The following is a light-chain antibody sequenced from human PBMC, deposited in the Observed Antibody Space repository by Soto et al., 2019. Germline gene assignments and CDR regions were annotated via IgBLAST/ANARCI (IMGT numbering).Light chain of an antibody. J-gene: IGKJ4*01. Sequence: ELVLTQSPGTLSLSPGEGATLSCRASQTVSTSYLAWYQQKPGQAPRLLIYGASSRATGVPDRFSGSGSGTDFTLTISRLEPEDFAMYYCQQYGRAPVTFGGGTKV. V-gene: IGKV3-20*01. CDR3: QQYGRAPVT. CDR2: GAS. CDR1: QTVSTSY.